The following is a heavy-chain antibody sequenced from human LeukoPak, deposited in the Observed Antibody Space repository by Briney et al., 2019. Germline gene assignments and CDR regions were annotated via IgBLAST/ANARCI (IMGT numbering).Heavy chain of an antibody. CDR3: AKHIVAGISYYFEH. D-gene: IGHD6-19*01. CDR2: ISGSGGSV. V-gene: IGHV3-23*01. CDR1: GLAFSGYA. J-gene: IGHJ4*02. Sequence: GGSLRLSCAASGLAFSGYAMSWVQQAPGKGLEWVSGISGSGGSVYYADSVKGRFTISRDNSKNILYLQMKNLRVEHTAVYYCAKHIVAGISYYFEHWGQGIPVTVSS.